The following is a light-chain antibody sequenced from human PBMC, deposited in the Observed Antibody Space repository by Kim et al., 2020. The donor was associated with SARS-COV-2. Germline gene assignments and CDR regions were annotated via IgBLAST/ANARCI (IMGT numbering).Light chain of an antibody. J-gene: IGLJ1*01. CDR1: SSNIGRNT. Sequence: QRVTISCSGSSSNIGRNTVNWYQQLPGTAPKLLIYSNNQRPSGVPDRFSGSKSGTPASLAISGLQSEDEADYYCAAWDDSLNVRYVFGTGTKVTVL. CDR2: SNN. V-gene: IGLV1-44*01. CDR3: AAWDDSLNVRYV.